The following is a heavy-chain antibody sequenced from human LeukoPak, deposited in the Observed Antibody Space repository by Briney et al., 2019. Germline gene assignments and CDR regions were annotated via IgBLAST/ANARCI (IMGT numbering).Heavy chain of an antibody. D-gene: IGHD4-11*01. Sequence: SETLSLTCTVSGGPISGSYWSWIRQPPGKGLEWIAYMYNSGSTNYNPSLKSRVTISIDTSKNQFSLKLSSLTAADTAIYYCARGIESYSDYGYWGQGILVTVSS. J-gene: IGHJ4*02. CDR3: ARGIESYSDYGY. CDR1: GGPISGSY. V-gene: IGHV4-59*01. CDR2: MYNSGST.